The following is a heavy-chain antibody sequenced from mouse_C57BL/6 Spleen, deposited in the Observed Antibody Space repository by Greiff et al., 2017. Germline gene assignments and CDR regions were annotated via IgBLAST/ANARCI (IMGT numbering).Heavy chain of an antibody. CDR3: ARDGGSSDLYWYFDV. Sequence: EVKLMESGGGLVKPGGSLKLSCAASGFTFSSYAMSWVRQTPEKRLEWVATISDGGSYTYYPDNVKGRFTISRDNAKNNLYLQMSHLKSEDTAMYYCARDGGSSDLYWYFDVWGTGTTVTVSS. CDR1: GFTFSSYA. CDR2: ISDGGSYT. V-gene: IGHV5-4*03. D-gene: IGHD1-1*01. J-gene: IGHJ1*03.